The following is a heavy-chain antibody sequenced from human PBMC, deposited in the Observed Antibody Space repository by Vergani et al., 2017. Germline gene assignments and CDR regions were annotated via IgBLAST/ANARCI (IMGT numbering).Heavy chain of an antibody. D-gene: IGHD2-8*01. Sequence: QVQLVESGGGVVQPGRSLRLSCAASGFTFSTYVIHWVRQAPGKGLEWVAVIWYDGSKEYYADSVKGRFTISRDNSKNTLYLQMNNLRAADTAVYYCARSGYCAHGVCYMTYYYYMDVWGKGTAVTVSS. CDR3: ARSGYCAHGVCYMTYYYYMDV. J-gene: IGHJ6*03. CDR2: IWYDGSKE. CDR1: GFTFSTYV. V-gene: IGHV3-33*01.